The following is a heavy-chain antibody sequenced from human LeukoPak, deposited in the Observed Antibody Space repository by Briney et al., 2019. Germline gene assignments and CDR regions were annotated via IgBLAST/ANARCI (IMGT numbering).Heavy chain of an antibody. CDR1: GYTFTSYD. J-gene: IGHJ4*02. V-gene: IGHV1-8*03. CDR2: MNPNSGNT. Sequence: ASVKVSCKASGYTFTSYDINWVRQATGQGLEWMGWMNPNSGNTGYAQKFQGRVTITRNTSISTAYMELSSLRSDDTAVYFCARAVMGREIYDYWGQGTLVTVSS. CDR3: ARAVMGREIYDY. D-gene: IGHD5-12*01.